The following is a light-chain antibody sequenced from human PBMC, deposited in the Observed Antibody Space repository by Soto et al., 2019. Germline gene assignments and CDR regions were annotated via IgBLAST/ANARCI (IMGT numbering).Light chain of an antibody. CDR3: QQYGTSYLYT. CDR1: QSVSSRY. Sequence: EIVGTQSQGTLSLSPGERATLSCRASQSVSSRYLAWYQQKPGQAPRLLIYGASSSATGIPDRFSGSGSGTDFTLTISSLEPEDIAVYYCQQYGTSYLYTFGQGTKLEIK. V-gene: IGKV3-20*01. J-gene: IGKJ2*01. CDR2: GAS.